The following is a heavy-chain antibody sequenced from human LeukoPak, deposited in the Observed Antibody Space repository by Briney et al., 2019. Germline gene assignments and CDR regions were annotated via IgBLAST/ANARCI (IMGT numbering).Heavy chain of an antibody. CDR3: ARIRYCGGISCYYIDY. D-gene: IGHD2-2*01. J-gene: IGHJ4*02. CDR1: EYTFTGYY. CDR2: IDPNTGDS. Sequence: ASVKVSCKASEYTFTGYYIHWVRQAPGQGLGWMGWIDPNTGDSNYVQKFQGRVTMTRDTSISTAYMELSRLRSDDTAFYYCARIRYCGGISCYYIDYWGQGTLVTVSS. V-gene: IGHV1-2*02.